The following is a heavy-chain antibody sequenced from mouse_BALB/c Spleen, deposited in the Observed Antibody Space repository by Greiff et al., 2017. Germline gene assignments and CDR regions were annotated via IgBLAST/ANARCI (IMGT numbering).Heavy chain of an antibody. CDR1: GYAFSSSW. CDR3: ARNGYGSSYGAMDY. J-gene: IGHJ4*01. CDR2: IYPGDGDT. D-gene: IGHD1-1*01. Sequence: QVQLQQSGPELVKPGASVKISCKASGYAFSSSWMNWVKQRPGQGLEWIGRIYPGDGDTNYNGKFKGKATLTAYKSSSTAYMQLSSLTSVDSAVYFCARNGYGSSYGAMDYWGQGTSVTVSS. V-gene: IGHV1-82*01.